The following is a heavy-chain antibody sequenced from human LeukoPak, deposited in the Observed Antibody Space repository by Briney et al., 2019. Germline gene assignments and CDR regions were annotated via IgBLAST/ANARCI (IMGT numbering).Heavy chain of an antibody. CDR1: GGTVSSYT. J-gene: IGHJ5*02. Sequence: SVKVSCKASGGTVSSYTISWMRQAPGQGHEWMGGIIPIFGTANYAQKFQGRVTITADKSTSTAYMELSSLRSEDTAVYYCARIGERGQYNWFDPWGQGTLVTVSS. D-gene: IGHD2-21*01. CDR2: IIPIFGTA. V-gene: IGHV1-69*06. CDR3: ARIGERGQYNWFDP.